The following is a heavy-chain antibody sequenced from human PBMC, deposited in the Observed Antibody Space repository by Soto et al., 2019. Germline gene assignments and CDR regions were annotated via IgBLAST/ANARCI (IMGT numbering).Heavy chain of an antibody. Sequence: HPGGSLRLSCAASGFTFSSYGMHWVRQAPGKGLEWVAVISYDGSNKYYADSVKGRFTISRDNSKNTLYLQMNSLRAEDTAVYYCAKDLSRVVAATPVDYWGQGTLVTVSS. V-gene: IGHV3-30*18. CDR2: ISYDGSNK. CDR3: AKDLSRVVAATPVDY. D-gene: IGHD2-15*01. J-gene: IGHJ4*01. CDR1: GFTFSSYG.